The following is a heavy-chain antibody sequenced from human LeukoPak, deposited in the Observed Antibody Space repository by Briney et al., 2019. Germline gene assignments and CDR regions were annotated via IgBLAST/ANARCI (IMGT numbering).Heavy chain of an antibody. CDR3: ASNGRGFPTGD. D-gene: IGHD2-8*01. CDR2: ISAYNGNT. CDR1: GYTFTSSG. J-gene: IGHJ4*02. Sequence: GASVKVSFKASGYTFTSSGISWVRQAPGQGLEWMGWISAYNGNTNYAQKLQGRVTMTTDTSTSTAYMELRSLRSDDTAVYYCASNGRGFPTGDWGQGTLVTVSS. V-gene: IGHV1-18*01.